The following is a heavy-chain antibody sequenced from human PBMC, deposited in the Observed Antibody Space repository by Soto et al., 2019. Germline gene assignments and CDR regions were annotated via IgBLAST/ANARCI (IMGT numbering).Heavy chain of an antibody. CDR1: GDTFSFYT. CDR2: VNPIVSMS. CDR3: SASYGSGYRAFDY. J-gene: IGHJ4*02. V-gene: IGHV1-69*02. Sequence: QVQLVQSGAEVRKPGSSVKVSCKASGDTFSFYTINWVRQAPGLGLEWMGRVNPIVSMSNYAQKFQGRVTITADKATNTAYMHLGILRSEDTAIYYCSASYGSGYRAFDYWGQGALVTVSS. D-gene: IGHD3-10*01.